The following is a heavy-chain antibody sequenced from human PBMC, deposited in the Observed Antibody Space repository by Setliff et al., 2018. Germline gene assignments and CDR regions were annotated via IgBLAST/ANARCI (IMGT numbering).Heavy chain of an antibody. CDR3: ARGAVAASPNWFDP. CDR2: ISHSGST. V-gene: IGHV4-59*11. CDR1: GGSIGSHY. D-gene: IGHD6-19*01. J-gene: IGHJ5*02. Sequence: PSETLSLTCSVSGGSIGSHYWTWIRQPPGKGLELIGHISHSGSTNYNPSLRSRVTISLDTSKNQFSLNVTSVIAADTAVYYCARGAVAASPNWFDPWGQGTLVTVSS.